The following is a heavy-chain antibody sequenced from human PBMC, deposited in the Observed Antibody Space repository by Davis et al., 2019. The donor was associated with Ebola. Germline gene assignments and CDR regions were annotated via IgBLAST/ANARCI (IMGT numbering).Heavy chain of an antibody. CDR1: GFTFSSYS. V-gene: IGHV3-21*01. CDR3: AREFSSSWFNDAFDI. Sequence: GESLKISCAASGFTFSSYSMNWVRQAPGKGLEWVSSISSSSSYIYYADSVKGRFTISRDNAKNSLYLQMNSLRAEDTAVYYCAREFSSSWFNDAFDIWGQGTMVTVSS. CDR2: ISSSSSYI. J-gene: IGHJ3*02. D-gene: IGHD6-13*01.